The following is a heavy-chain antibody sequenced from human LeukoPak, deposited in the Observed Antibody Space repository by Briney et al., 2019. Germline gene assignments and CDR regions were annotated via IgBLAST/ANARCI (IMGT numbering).Heavy chain of an antibody. J-gene: IGHJ4*02. Sequence: GRSLRLSCAASGFTFSSYGMHWVRQAPGKGLEGVAVISYDGSNKYYADSVKGRFTISRDNSKNTLYLQMNSLRAEDTAVYYCAKGPPNWNFADYWGQGTLVTVSS. CDR3: AKGPPNWNFADY. CDR2: ISYDGSNK. CDR1: GFTFSSYG. D-gene: IGHD1-7*01. V-gene: IGHV3-30*18.